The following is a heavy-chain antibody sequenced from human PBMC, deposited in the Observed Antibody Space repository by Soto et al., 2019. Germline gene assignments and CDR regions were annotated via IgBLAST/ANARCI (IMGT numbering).Heavy chain of an antibody. D-gene: IGHD4-17*01. CDR1: GGSISSSSYY. J-gene: IGHJ6*02. V-gene: IGHV4-39*01. CDR2: IYYSGST. Sequence: SSETLSLTCTVSGGSISSSSYYWGWIRQPPGKGLEWIGSIYYSGSTYYNPSLKSRVTISVDTSKNQFSLKLSSVTAADTAVYYCARHYPDYGGLYYYGMDVWGQGTTVTVSS. CDR3: ARHYPDYGGLYYYGMDV.